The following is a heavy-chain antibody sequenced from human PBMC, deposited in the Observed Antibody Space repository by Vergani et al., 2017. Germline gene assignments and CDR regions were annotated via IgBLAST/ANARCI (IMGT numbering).Heavy chain of an antibody. J-gene: IGHJ6*03. CDR1: GFTFSIDW. V-gene: IGHV3-7*01. CDR3: ARRFHYYYYYYMDV. D-gene: IGHD3-10*01. Sequence: EVQLVESGGGLVQPGGSLSLSCAAPGFTFSIDWMSWVRQAPGKGLEGVANIKQDGSEKYYVDSVKGRFTISRDNAKNSLYLQMNSLRAEDTAVYYGARRFHYYYYYYMDVWGKGTTVTVSS. CDR2: IKQDGSEK.